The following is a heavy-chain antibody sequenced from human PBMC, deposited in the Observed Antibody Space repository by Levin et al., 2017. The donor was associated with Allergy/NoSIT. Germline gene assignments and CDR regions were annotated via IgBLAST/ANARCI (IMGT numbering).Heavy chain of an antibody. D-gene: IGHD6-19*01. Sequence: ASVKVSCKASGYDFIEYDINWVRQAGGQGLEWMGWMNPHSGNTGYAQRFQGRVTMTRTTSVSTAYMELSSLRSEDTAMYYCARRFSSGWDKGAFDVWGQGTMVNVSS. CDR3: ARRFSSGWDKGAFDV. CDR2: MNPHSGNT. V-gene: IGHV1-8*01. CDR1: GYDFIEYD. J-gene: IGHJ3*01.